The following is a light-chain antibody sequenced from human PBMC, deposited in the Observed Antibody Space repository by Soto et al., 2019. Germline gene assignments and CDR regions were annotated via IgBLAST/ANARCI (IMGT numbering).Light chain of an antibody. CDR1: QSVSSSY. Sequence: EIVLTQSPGPLSLSPGERVTLSSRASQSVSSSYLAWYQQTPGQAPRLLIYGASSRATGIPDRFSGSGSGTDFTLTISRLEPEDFAVYYCQQYGSSPQTFGQGTKVDIK. V-gene: IGKV3-20*01. CDR3: QQYGSSPQT. CDR2: GAS. J-gene: IGKJ1*01.